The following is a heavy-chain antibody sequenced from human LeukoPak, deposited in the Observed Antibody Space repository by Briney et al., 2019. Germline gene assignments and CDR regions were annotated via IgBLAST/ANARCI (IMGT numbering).Heavy chain of an antibody. CDR2: INTYNGNT. CDR1: GYTFTNYG. D-gene: IGHD3-16*02. V-gene: IGHV1-18*01. Sequence: ASVKVSCKASGYTFTNYGISWVRQAPGQGLEWMGWINTYNGNTNSAQKLQGRVTMTTDTSTTTANMELKSLRSDDTAIYYCARENVITFGGVIVIPAVDYWGQGTLVTVSS. J-gene: IGHJ4*02. CDR3: ARENVITFGGVIVIPAVDY.